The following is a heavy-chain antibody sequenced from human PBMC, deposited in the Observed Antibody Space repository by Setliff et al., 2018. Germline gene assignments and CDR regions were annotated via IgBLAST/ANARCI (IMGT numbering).Heavy chain of an antibody. Sequence: SETLSLTCAVSGYSISSGNYWGWIRQPPGKGLEWIGSISHSGSAYYNPSLKSRVTISLDMSKNQFSLRLNSVTAADTAVYFCARHRRPDYGDFISWYFDLWGRGTLVTVSS. CDR3: ARHRRPDYGDFISWYFDL. J-gene: IGHJ2*01. D-gene: IGHD4-17*01. V-gene: IGHV4-38-2*01. CDR1: GYSISSGNY. CDR2: ISHSGSA.